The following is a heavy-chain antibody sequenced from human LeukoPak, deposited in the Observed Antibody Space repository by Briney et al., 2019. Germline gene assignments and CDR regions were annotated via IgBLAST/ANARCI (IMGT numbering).Heavy chain of an antibody. CDR1: GYSISSGYY. D-gene: IGHD6-13*01. CDR2: IYHSGST. J-gene: IGHJ5*02. CDR3: ASTIAARNWFDP. Sequence: SETLSLTCAVSGYSISSGYYWGWIRQPPGKGLEWIGSIYHSGSTYYNPSLKSRVTISVDTSKNQFSLKLSSVTAADTAVYYCASTIAARNWFDPWGQGTLATVSS. V-gene: IGHV4-38-2*01.